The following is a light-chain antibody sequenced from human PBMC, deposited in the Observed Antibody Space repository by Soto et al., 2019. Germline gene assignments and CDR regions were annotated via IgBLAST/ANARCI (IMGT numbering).Light chain of an antibody. Sequence: QSALTQPGSVSGSPGQSITISCTGTSGDIGSYNRVSWYQQHPGKAPKLIIYEVTDRPSGVSNRFSGSKSGNTASLTISGLQAEDEAEYYCSSYTNINTRACVFGTGTKVTVL. J-gene: IGLJ1*01. V-gene: IGLV2-14*01. CDR3: SSYTNINTRACV. CDR2: EVT. CDR1: SGDIGSYNR.